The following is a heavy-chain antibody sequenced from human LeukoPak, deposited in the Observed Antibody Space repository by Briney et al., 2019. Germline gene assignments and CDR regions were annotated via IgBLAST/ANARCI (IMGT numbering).Heavy chain of an antibody. CDR2: INPNSGGT. Sequence: VASVKVSCKASGYIFTGYYMHWVRQAPGQGFEWVGWINPNSGGTTYAQKFQGRVTMTRDTSTSTAYMDLTRLTSDDTAVYYCGRDLHSSGWSDYWGQGTLVTVSS. J-gene: IGHJ4*02. V-gene: IGHV1-2*02. D-gene: IGHD6-19*01. CDR3: GRDLHSSGWSDY. CDR1: GYIFTGYY.